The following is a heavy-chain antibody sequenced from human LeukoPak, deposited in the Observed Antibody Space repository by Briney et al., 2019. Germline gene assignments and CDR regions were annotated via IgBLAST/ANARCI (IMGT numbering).Heavy chain of an antibody. V-gene: IGHV3-21*01. CDR2: IGPTGTDR. Sequence: GGSLRLSCAPSGLAFSSCGFNWVRQAPGKGLEWVSSIGPTGTDRYYADSVRGRFTISRDNAKNSMYLQMDSLRDEDTAVYYCATETIGRHYDYWGQGTLLTV. CDR1: GLAFSSCG. CDR3: ATETIGRHYDY. J-gene: IGHJ4*02. D-gene: IGHD1-14*01.